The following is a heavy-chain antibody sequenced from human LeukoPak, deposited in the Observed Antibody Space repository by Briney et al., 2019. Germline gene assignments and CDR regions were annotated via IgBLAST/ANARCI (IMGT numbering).Heavy chain of an antibody. CDR1: GFTFSRYW. D-gene: IGHD3-10*01. CDR2: IKQDRNEK. CDR3: ARDSGYYFDY. J-gene: IGHJ4*02. V-gene: IGHV3-7*01. Sequence: GGSLRLSCAASGFTFSRYWMSWVREAPGKGLEWVANIKQDRNEKYYVDSVKGRFTISRDNAKNSLYLQLNSLRAEDTAVYYCARDSGYYFDYWGQGTLVTVSS.